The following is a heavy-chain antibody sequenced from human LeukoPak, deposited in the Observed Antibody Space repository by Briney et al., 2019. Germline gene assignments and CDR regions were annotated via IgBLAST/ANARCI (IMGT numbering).Heavy chain of an antibody. D-gene: IGHD6-13*01. CDR1: GFTFSSYG. CDR2: ISYDGSNK. J-gene: IGHJ4*02. CDR3: AKDLAYSSSWSIDY. Sequence: PGGSLRLSCAASGFTFSSYGMHWVRQAPGKGLEWVAVISYDGSNKYYADSVKGRFTISRDNSKSTLYLQMNSLRAEDTAVYYCAKDLAYSSSWSIDYWGQGTLVTVSS. V-gene: IGHV3-30*18.